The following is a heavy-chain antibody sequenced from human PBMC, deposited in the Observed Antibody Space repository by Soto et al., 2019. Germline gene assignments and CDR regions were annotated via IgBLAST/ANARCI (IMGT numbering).Heavy chain of an antibody. Sequence: SVKVSCKASGGTFSSYTISWVRQAPGQGLEWMGRIIPILGIANYAQKFQGRVTITADKSTSTAYMELSSLRSEDTAVYYCARDGSGSYDPYYYYYGMDVWGQGTTVTVSS. V-gene: IGHV1-69*02. CDR1: GGTFSSYT. CDR2: IIPILGIA. D-gene: IGHD3-10*01. CDR3: ARDGSGSYDPYYYYYGMDV. J-gene: IGHJ6*02.